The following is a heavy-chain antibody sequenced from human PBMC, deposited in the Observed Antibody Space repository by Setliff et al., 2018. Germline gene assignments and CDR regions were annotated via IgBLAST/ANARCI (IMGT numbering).Heavy chain of an antibody. D-gene: IGHD2-21*01. Sequence: GGSLRLSCAASGLTFSDHYMDWVRQAPGKGLEWVGRIRSKANSNTLEYAASVKGRVTISRNDSKNSLYLQMNSLKTEDTAMYYCARYSKLPHAFDIWGQGTMVTVSS. CDR2: IRSKANSNTL. CDR1: GLTFSDHY. J-gene: IGHJ3*02. CDR3: ARYSKLPHAFDI. V-gene: IGHV3-72*01.